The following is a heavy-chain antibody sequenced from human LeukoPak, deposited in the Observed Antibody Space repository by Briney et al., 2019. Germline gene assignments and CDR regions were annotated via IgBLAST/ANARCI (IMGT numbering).Heavy chain of an antibody. CDR1: GFTFDDYA. CDR2: ISWNSGSI. D-gene: IGHD2-15*01. CDR3: ASTPNGVAAIYFDY. V-gene: IGHV3-9*01. J-gene: IGHJ4*02. Sequence: QPGRSLRLSCAASGFTFDDYAMHWVRQAPGKGLEWVSGISWNSGSIGYADSVKGRFTISRDNAKNTLYLQMNSLRAGDTAVYYCASTPNGVAAIYFDYWGQGTLVTVSS.